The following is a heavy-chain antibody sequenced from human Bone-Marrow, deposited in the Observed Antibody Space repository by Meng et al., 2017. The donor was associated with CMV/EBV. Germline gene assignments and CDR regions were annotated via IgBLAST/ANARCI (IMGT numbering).Heavy chain of an antibody. CDR1: GFTLSSFW. D-gene: IGHD3-3*01. Sequence: GESLKISCAVSGFTLSSFWMAWVRQPPGKGPEWVADINPDGSEKHYGDSVRGRFTISRDNAKNSLYLQMNSLRAEDTAVYYCARELSGHNFWCGSYIMDVWAQGTTVTVSS. CDR2: INPDGSEK. V-gene: IGHV3-7*03. CDR3: ARELSGHNFWCGSYIMDV. J-gene: IGHJ6*02.